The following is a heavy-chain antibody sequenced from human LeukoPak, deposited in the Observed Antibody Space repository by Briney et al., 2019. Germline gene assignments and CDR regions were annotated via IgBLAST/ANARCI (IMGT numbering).Heavy chain of an antibody. D-gene: IGHD1-1*01. CDR3: ARSLTTLTYEGY. CDR1: GFTFSSYA. V-gene: IGHV3-23*03. J-gene: IGHJ4*02. Sequence: GGSLRLSCAASGFTFSSYAMSWVRQAPGKGLEWVSVIYTGGKVYYIDSVKGRFTISRDNAKNSLFLQMNSLRAEDTAIYYCARSLTTLTYEGYWGQGTLVTVSS. CDR2: IYTGGKV.